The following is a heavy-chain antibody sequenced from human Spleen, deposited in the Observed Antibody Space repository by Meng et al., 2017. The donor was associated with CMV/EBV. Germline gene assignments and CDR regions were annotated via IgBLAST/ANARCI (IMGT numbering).Heavy chain of an antibody. V-gene: IGHV3-33*01. CDR3: ARDGPLWGDGLDV. Sequence: GESLKISCAASGFTFSSYGMHWVRQAPGKGLEWVAVIWYDGSNKYYADSVKGRFTISRDNSKNTLYLQMNSLRAEDTAVYYCARDGPLWGDGLDVWGQGTAVTVSS. D-gene: IGHD3-10*01. J-gene: IGHJ6*02. CDR1: GFTFSSYG. CDR2: IWYDGSNK.